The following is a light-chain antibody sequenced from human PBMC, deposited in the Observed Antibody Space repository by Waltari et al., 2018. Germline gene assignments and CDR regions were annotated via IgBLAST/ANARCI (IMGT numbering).Light chain of an antibody. V-gene: IGKV3-20*01. CDR2: RAS. Sequence: EIVLTQSPGTASLSPGERVTLSCRASQTVGSSSLAWYQQKPGQAPRLVIYRASRRATGIPDRCSGSGSGTDVGLTISRLEPEDVAVYYCQQHGTLPATFGQGTKVEIK. CDR1: QTVGSSS. J-gene: IGKJ1*01. CDR3: QQHGTLPAT.